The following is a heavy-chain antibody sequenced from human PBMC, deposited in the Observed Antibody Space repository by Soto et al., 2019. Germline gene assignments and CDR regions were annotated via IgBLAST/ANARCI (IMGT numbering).Heavy chain of an antibody. CDR3: ARDYYKYYDSSGYYRSPAY. J-gene: IGHJ4*02. CDR2: ISYDGSDK. CDR1: GFTFSSYA. Sequence: GSLRLSCAASGFTFSSYAMHWVRQAPGKGLEWVALISYDGSDKDYADSVEGRFTISRDNSRNTLFLQMNSLRAEDTAVYYCARDYYKYYDSSGYYRSPAYWGQGTQVTVSS. D-gene: IGHD3-22*01. V-gene: IGHV3-30-3*01.